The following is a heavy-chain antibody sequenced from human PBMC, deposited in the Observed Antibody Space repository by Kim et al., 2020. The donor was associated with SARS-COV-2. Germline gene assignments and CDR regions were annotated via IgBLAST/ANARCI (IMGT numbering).Heavy chain of an antibody. J-gene: IGHJ4*02. Sequence: SETLSLTCAVYGGSFSGYYWSWIRQPPGKGLEWIGEINHSGSTNYNPSLKSRVTISVDTSKNQFSLKLSSVTAADTAVYYCARGRVGELGSGPLFDYWGQGTLVTVSS. CDR3: ARGRVGELGSGPLFDY. CDR2: INHSGST. D-gene: IGHD7-27*01. CDR1: GGSFSGYY. V-gene: IGHV4-34*01.